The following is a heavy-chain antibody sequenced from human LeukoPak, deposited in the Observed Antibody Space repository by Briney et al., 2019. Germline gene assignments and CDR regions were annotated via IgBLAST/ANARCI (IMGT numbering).Heavy chain of an antibody. V-gene: IGHV4-30-4*01. Sequence: SETLSLTCTVSGGSISNYDYYWSWIRQPPGKGLEWIGYISYSGLPYYNPSLKSRITISIDTSKTQFSLNLSSVTAADTAVYYCARETKWAAYSGYSDSWGQGTLVTVSS. CDR2: ISYSGLP. D-gene: IGHD5-12*01. J-gene: IGHJ4*02. CDR1: GGSISNYDYY. CDR3: ARETKWAAYSGYSDS.